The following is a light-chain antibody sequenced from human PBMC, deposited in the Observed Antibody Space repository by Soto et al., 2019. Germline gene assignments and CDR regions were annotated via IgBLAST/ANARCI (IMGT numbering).Light chain of an antibody. Sequence: QSVLTQPASASGSPGQSITISCTGTSSDVGSYNLVSWYQQPPGEAPKLMIYEGSKRPSGVSNRFSGSKSGNTASLTISGLQAEDEADYFCCSYAGKNFPFYVFGTGTKVTVL. CDR2: EGS. J-gene: IGLJ1*01. CDR1: SSDVGSYNL. CDR3: CSYAGKNFPFYV. V-gene: IGLV2-23*01.